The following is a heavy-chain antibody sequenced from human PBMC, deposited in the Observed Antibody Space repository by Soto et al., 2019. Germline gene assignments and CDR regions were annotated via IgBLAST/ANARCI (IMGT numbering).Heavy chain of an antibody. Sequence: SETLSLTCSVSGAALNSGNYYWSWIRQVPGKGLEWIGHIYVTGAVDYNPSLRDRITISQDTSERQFSLNLRLVTAADTAVYYCARLRIATNNYKWFDPWGQGILVTVS. CDR1: GAALNSGNYY. J-gene: IGHJ5*02. V-gene: IGHV4-31*03. CDR3: ARLRIATNNYKWFDP. CDR2: IYVTGAV. D-gene: IGHD2-21*01.